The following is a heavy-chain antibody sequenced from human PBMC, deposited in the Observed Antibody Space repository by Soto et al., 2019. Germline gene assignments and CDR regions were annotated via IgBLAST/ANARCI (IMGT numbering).Heavy chain of an antibody. CDR1: GFTFSSYA. CDR2: ISGSGGST. Sequence: VQLLESGGGLVQPGGYLRLSCAASGFTFSSYAMSWVLQAPGKGLERVSAISGSGGSTYYADSAKCRFTISRDNSKHALYLQMKSVRAGDTCVYHCARDAMLSFLGRYRSYFDYWGQGALGTGFS. J-gene: IGHJ4*02. V-gene: IGHV3-23*01. D-gene: IGHD3-16*02. CDR3: ARDAMLSFLGRYRSYFDY.